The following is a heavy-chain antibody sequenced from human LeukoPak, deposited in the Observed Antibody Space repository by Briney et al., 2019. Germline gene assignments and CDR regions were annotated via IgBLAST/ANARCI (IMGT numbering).Heavy chain of an antibody. CDR2: ISAYNGNT. Sequence: ASVTVSCKASGYTFTGYGISWVRQAPGQGLEWMGWISAYNGNTNYAQKLQGRVTMTTDTSTSTAYMELRSLRSDDTAVYYCARAITYYYDSSGYSGDYWGQGTLVTVSS. D-gene: IGHD3-22*01. CDR3: ARAITYYYDSSGYSGDY. CDR1: GYTFTGYG. V-gene: IGHV1-18*01. J-gene: IGHJ4*02.